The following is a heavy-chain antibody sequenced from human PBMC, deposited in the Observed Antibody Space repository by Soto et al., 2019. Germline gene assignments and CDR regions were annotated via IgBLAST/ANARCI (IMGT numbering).Heavy chain of an antibody. V-gene: IGHV3-21*01. CDR1: GFTFSSYS. CDR3: ARDETEGRDYYGMDV. CDR2: ISSSSSYI. J-gene: IGHJ6*02. Sequence: GGSLRLSCAASGFTFSSYSMNWVRQSPGKGLEWVSSISSSSSYIYYADSVKGRFTISRDNAKNSLYLQMNSLRAEDTAVYYCARDETEGRDYYGMDVWGQGTTVTVSS.